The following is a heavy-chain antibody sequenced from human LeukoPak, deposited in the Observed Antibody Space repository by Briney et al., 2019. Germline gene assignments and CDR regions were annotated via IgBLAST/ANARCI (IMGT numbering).Heavy chain of an antibody. J-gene: IGHJ4*02. V-gene: IGHV4-39*01. CDR2: IYYSGST. Sequence: SETLSLTCAVSGGSISSGGYYWGWIRQPPGTGLEWIGSIYYSGSTYYNPSLKSRVTISVDTSKNQFSLKLSSVTAADTAVYYCARLSLFTVVTPYFDYWGQGTLVTVSS. CDR1: GGSISSGGYY. D-gene: IGHD4-23*01. CDR3: ARLSLFTVVTPYFDY.